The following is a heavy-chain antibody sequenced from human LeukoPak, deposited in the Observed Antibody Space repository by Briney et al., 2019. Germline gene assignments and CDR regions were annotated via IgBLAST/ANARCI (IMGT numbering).Heavy chain of an antibody. CDR2: ISGSGGST. CDR1: GFTFSSYA. V-gene: IGHV3-23*01. D-gene: IGHD1-26*01. CDR3: AKVIGGSFWFDP. J-gene: IGHJ5*02. Sequence: GGSLRLSCAASGFTFSSYAMSWVRQAPGEGLEWVSAISGSGGSTYYADSVKGRFTISRDNSKNTLYLQMNSLRAEDTAVYYCAKVIGGSFWFDPWGQGTLVTVSS.